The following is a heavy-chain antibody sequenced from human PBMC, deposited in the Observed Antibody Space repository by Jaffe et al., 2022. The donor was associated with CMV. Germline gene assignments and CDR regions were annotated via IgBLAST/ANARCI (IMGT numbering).Heavy chain of an antibody. CDR2: ISYDGSNK. Sequence: QVQLVESGGGVVQPGRSLRLSCAASGFTFSSYGMHWVRQAPGKGLEWVAVISYDGSNKYYADSVKGRFTISRDNSKNTLYLQMNSLRAEDTAVYYCAKDPLADRLLLWFGEIDYWGQGTLVTVSS. CDR1: GFTFSSYG. V-gene: IGHV3-30*18. J-gene: IGHJ4*02. D-gene: IGHD3-10*01. CDR3: AKDPLADRLLLWFGEIDY.